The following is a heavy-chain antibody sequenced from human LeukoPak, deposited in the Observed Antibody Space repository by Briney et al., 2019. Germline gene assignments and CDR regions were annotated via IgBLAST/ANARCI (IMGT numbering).Heavy chain of an antibody. J-gene: IGHJ4*02. V-gene: IGHV1-69*02. CDR2: IIPILGIA. D-gene: IGHD6-19*01. Sequence: ASVKVSCKASGGTFSSYTISWVRHAPGQGLEWMGRIIPILGIANYAQKFQGRVTITADKSTSTAYMELSSLRSEDTAVYYCATSKGGLGYSSGWFDYWGQGTLVTVSS. CDR3: ATSKGGLGYSSGWFDY. CDR1: GGTFSSYT.